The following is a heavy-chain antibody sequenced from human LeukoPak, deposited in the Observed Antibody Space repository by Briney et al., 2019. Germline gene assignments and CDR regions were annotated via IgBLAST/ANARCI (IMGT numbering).Heavy chain of an antibody. Sequence: SETLSLTCTVSGGSISDYYRGWIRQPPGKGLEWIGYFYNSGSSTYNPSLKGRVTISVDTSKEQFSLKVNSVTAADTAVYYCTRGAGWLIDYWGQGILVTVSS. V-gene: IGHV4-59*01. D-gene: IGHD3-16*01. CDR2: FYNSGSS. J-gene: IGHJ4*02. CDR1: GGSISDYY. CDR3: TRGAGWLIDY.